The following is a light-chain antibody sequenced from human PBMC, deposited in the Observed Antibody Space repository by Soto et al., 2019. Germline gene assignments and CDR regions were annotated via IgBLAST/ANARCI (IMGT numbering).Light chain of an antibody. CDR1: SGHSSYI. Sequence: QLVLTQSSSASASLGSSVKLTCTLSSGHSSYIIAWHQQQPGKAPRYLMKLEGSGSYNKGSGVPDRFSGSSSGADRYLTISNLQSEDEADYYCETWDSNFVVFGGGTKLTVI. J-gene: IGLJ2*01. V-gene: IGLV4-60*03. CDR2: LEGSGSY. CDR3: ETWDSNFVV.